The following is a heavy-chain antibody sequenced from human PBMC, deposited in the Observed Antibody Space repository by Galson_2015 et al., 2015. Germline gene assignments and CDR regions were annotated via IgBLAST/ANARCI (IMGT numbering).Heavy chain of an antibody. D-gene: IGHD3-3*01. Sequence: PALVKPTQTLTLTCTFSGFSLSTSGVGVGWIRQPPGKALEWLALIYWVDDKRYSPSLKSRLTITKDTSKNQVVLTMTNMDPVDTATYYCAHGEFWSGQGYAFDIWGQGTMATVSS. CDR3: AHGEFWSGQGYAFDI. V-gene: IGHV2-5*02. J-gene: IGHJ3*02. CDR1: GFSLSTSGVG. CDR2: IYWVDDK.